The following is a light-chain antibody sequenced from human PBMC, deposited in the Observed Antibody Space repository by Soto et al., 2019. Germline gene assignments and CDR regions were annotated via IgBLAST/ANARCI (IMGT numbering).Light chain of an antibody. CDR1: SSNIGAGYD. V-gene: IGLV1-40*01. J-gene: IGLJ2*01. CDR3: QSSDSSLSGVV. CDR2: DNN. Sequence: QPVLTQPPSVSGAPGQRVAISCTGSSSNIGAGYDVHWYQHLPGTAPKLLIYDNNNRPSGVPDRFSGSKSGTSASLAITGLQAEDEADYYCQSSDSSLSGVVFGGGTKLTVL.